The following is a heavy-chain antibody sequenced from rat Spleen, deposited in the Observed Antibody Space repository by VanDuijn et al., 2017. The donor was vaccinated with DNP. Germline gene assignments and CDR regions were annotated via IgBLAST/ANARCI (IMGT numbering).Heavy chain of an antibody. V-gene: IGHV7-6*01. J-gene: IGHJ4*01. CDR3: LKHLDA. CDR2: IRNKANGYTT. Sequence: EVKLLESGGGLVQPGGSLRLSCAASGFTFADFYMSWIRQSPGKAPEWLSFIRNKANGYTTEYIPSVKGRFTISRDDSRNVLFLQMNSLRSEDTATYYCLKHLDAWGQGTSVTVSS. CDR1: GFTFADFY.